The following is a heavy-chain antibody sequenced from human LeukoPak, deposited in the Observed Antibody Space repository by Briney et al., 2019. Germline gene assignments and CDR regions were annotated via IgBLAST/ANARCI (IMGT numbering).Heavy chain of an antibody. V-gene: IGHV4-59*08. CDR3: ARQVPYTSRPDY. CDR2: IYYSGST. J-gene: IGHJ4*02. CDR1: GDSINIYY. D-gene: IGHD2-2*01. Sequence: SETQSLTCTVSGDSINIYYWTWIRQPPGKGLEWIGYIYYSGSTNYNPSLKSRVTISVDTSKNQFSLKLDSVTAADTAVYYCARQVPYTSRPDYWGQGTLVTVSS.